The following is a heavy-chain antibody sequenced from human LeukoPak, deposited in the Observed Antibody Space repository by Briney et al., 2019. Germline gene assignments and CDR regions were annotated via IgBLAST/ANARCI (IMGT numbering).Heavy chain of an antibody. CDR2: IRYDGGNK. D-gene: IGHD1-26*01. Sequence: GGSLRLSCAASGFTFSSYGMHWVRQAPGKGLEWVAFIRYDGGNKYYADSVKGRFTISRDNSKNTLYLQMNSLRAEDTAVYYCAKEGADYYYYYMDVWGKGTTVTISS. J-gene: IGHJ6*03. CDR3: AKEGADYYYYYMDV. CDR1: GFTFSSYG. V-gene: IGHV3-30*02.